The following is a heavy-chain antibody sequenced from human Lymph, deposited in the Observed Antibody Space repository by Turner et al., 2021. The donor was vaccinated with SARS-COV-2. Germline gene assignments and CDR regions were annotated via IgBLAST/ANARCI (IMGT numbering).Heavy chain of an antibody. CDR2: IIPIHGIA. J-gene: IGHJ3*02. V-gene: IGHV1-69*10. Sequence: QVQLVQSGSEVKKPGSSVKVSCKASGGTFSTYVSSWVRQAPGQGLEWMGGIIPIHGIANYAQEFQGRVTITADKSTSTAYMELSSMRSEDTAVYHCARRHSGNYDAFDIWGQGTMVTVSS. D-gene: IGHD1-26*01. CDR1: GGTFSTYV. CDR3: ARRHSGNYDAFDI.